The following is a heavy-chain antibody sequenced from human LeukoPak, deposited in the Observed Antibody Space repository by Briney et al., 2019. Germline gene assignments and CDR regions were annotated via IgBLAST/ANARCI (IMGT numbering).Heavy chain of an antibody. D-gene: IGHD4-17*01. V-gene: IGHV3-30*02. CDR1: GFTFGSYG. J-gene: IGHJ4*02. CDR3: ARGSRYGDYPYYCDF. CDR2: VRYDGNNP. Sequence: TGGSLRLSCAASGFTFGSYGMHWVRQAPGKGLDWVAFVRYDGNNPYYSASVKGRFTISRDNSKNTVLLQMSNLRLEDAAVYYCARGSRYGDYPYYCDFWGQGTLVTVSS.